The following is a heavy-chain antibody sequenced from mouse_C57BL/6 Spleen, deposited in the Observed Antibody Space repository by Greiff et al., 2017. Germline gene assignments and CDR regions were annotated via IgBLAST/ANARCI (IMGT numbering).Heavy chain of an antibody. V-gene: IGHV1-80*01. CDR2: IYPGDGDT. CDR3: ARSRYDYFDY. D-gene: IGHD2-3*01. J-gene: IGHJ2*01. CDR1: GYAFSSYW. Sequence: VKLQESGAELVKPGASVKISCKASGYAFSSYWMNWVKQRPGKGLEWIGQIYPGDGDTTYNGKFKGRATLTADKSASTAYMQLSSLTSEDSAVYFCARSRYDYFDYWGQGTTLTVSS.